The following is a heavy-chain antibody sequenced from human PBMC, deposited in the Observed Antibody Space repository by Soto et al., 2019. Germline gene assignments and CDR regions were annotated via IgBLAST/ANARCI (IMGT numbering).Heavy chain of an antibody. V-gene: IGHV3-53*01. CDR1: GFTVSSNY. Sequence: PGGSLRLSCAASGFTVSSNYMSWVRQAPGKGLEWVSVIYSGGSTYYADSVKGRFTISRDNSKNTLYLQMNSLRAEDTAVYYCAKEVRSMIVVVITSFDYWGQGTLVTVSS. D-gene: IGHD3-22*01. CDR2: IYSGGST. J-gene: IGHJ4*02. CDR3: AKEVRSMIVVVITSFDY.